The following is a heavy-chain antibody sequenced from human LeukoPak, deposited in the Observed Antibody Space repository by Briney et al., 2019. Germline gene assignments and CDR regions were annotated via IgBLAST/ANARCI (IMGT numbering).Heavy chain of an antibody. V-gene: IGHV1-46*01. J-gene: IGHJ4*02. D-gene: IGHD1-1*01. Sequence: APVKVSCKASGYTFTSYYMHWVRQAPGQGLEWMGIINPSGGSTSYAQKFQGRVTMTRDTSTSTVYMELSSLSSEDTAVYYCARDMNWNGQAGYFDYWGQGTLVTVSS. CDR1: GYTFTSYY. CDR3: ARDMNWNGQAGYFDY. CDR2: INPSGGST.